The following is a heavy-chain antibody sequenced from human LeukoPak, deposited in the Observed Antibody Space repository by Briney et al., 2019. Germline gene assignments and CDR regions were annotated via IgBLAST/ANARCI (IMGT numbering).Heavy chain of an antibody. J-gene: IGHJ6*04. Sequence: SETLSLTCTVSGGSISSHYWSWIRQPPGKGLEWIGYIYYSGSTNYNPSLKSRVTISVDTSKNQFSLKLSSVTAADTAVYYCARYADVWGKGTTVTVSS. CDR3: ARYADV. CDR1: GGSISSHY. D-gene: IGHD2-2*01. CDR2: IYYSGST. V-gene: IGHV4-59*11.